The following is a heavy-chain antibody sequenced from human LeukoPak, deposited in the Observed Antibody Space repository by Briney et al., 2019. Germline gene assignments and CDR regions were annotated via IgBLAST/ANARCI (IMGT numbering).Heavy chain of an antibody. Sequence: SETLSLTCTVSGGPFSGYFWSWIRQSSGKGLEWIGEIHNSGTTNYNPSLNSRVTISEDTSKNQFSLKLSSVTAADTAVYYCAREGGQTTMVRGRGFDYWGQGTLVTVSS. D-gene: IGHD3-10*01. V-gene: IGHV4-34*01. J-gene: IGHJ4*02. CDR2: IHNSGTT. CDR1: GGPFSGYF. CDR3: AREGGQTTMVRGRGFDY.